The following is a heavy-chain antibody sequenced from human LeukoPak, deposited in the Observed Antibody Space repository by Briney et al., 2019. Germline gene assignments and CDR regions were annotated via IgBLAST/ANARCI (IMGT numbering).Heavy chain of an antibody. J-gene: IGHJ4*02. D-gene: IGHD6-13*01. Sequence: GGSLRLSCAASGFTVSSNYMSWVRQAPGRGLEWVSLIYSGGSTYYADSVKGRFTISRDNSKNTLYLRMNSLRAEDTAVYYCACRIAAAGTKDYWGQGTLVTVSS. V-gene: IGHV3-53*01. CDR3: ACRIAAAGTKDY. CDR1: GFTVSSNY. CDR2: IYSGGST.